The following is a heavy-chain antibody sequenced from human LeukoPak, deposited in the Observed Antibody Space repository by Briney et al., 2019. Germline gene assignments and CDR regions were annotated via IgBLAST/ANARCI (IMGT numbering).Heavy chain of an antibody. D-gene: IGHD2-2*01. CDR3: ARVMPSVTPGSNYYYYYMDV. CDR1: GGTFSSYA. Sequence: SVKVSCKASGGTFSSYAISWVRQAPGQGLEWMGGIIPIFGTANYAQKFQGRVTITTDESTSTAYMELSSLRSEDTAVYYCARVMPSVTPGSNYYYYYMDVWGKGTTVTVPS. CDR2: IIPIFGTA. V-gene: IGHV1-69*05. J-gene: IGHJ6*03.